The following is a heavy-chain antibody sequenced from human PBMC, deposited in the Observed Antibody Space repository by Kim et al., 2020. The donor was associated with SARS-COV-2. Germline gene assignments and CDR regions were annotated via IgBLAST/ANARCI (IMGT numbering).Heavy chain of an antibody. Sequence: YAQKFQGRVTITADESTSTAYMELSSLRSEDTAVYYCARAVEMATTPFDYWGQGTLVTVSS. CDR3: ARAVEMATTPFDY. V-gene: IGHV1-69*01. D-gene: IGHD5-12*01. J-gene: IGHJ4*02.